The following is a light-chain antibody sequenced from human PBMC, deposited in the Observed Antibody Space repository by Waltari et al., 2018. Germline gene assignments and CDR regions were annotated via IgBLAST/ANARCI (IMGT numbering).Light chain of an antibody. CDR1: NIESKS. CDR3: QVWDANTDPGV. Sequence: SYVLTQPPSVSVAPGKTASITCGGNNIESKSVHWYQQKPGQAPILVISYDSDRPSGIPERCSGSNSGNTATLTISRVEAGDEADYYCQVWDANTDPGVFGTGTEVTVL. CDR2: YDS. V-gene: IGLV3-21*04. J-gene: IGLJ1*01.